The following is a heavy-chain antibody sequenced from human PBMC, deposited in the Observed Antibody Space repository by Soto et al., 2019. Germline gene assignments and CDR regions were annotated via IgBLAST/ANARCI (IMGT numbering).Heavy chain of an antibody. CDR1: GFTFSNAW. CDR3: TTDPITMVRAALDY. V-gene: IGHV3-15*01. CDR2: IKSKTDGGTT. D-gene: IGHD3-10*01. J-gene: IGHJ4*02. Sequence: TGGSLRLSCAASGFTFSNAWMSWVRQAPGKGLEWVGRIKSKTDGGTTDYAAPVKGRFTISRDDSKNTLYLQMNSLKTEDTAVYYCTTDPITMVRAALDYWGQGTLVTVSS.